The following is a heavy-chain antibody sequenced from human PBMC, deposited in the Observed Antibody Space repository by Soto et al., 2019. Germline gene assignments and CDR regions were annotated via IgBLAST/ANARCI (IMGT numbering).Heavy chain of an antibody. CDR3: AKGATAVYYYYMDV. V-gene: IGHV3-30*18. D-gene: IGHD4-17*01. Sequence: QVQLVESGGGVVQPGRSLRLSCAASGFTFSSYGMHWVRQAPGKGLEWVAVISYDGSNKYYADSVKGRFTISRDNSKNTLYLQMNSLRAEDTPVYYCAKGATAVYYYYMDVWGKGTTVTVSS. J-gene: IGHJ6*03. CDR2: ISYDGSNK. CDR1: GFTFSSYG.